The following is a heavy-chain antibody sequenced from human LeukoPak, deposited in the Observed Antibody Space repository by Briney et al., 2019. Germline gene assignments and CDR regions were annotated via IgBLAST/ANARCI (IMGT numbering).Heavy chain of an antibody. CDR2: ISGSGGST. D-gene: IGHD3-10*01. CDR1: GFTFSSYA. J-gene: IGHJ4*02. Sequence: PGGSLRLSCAASGFTFSSYAMSWVRQAPGKGLEWVSAISGSGGSTHYADSVKGRFTISRDNSKNTLYLQMNSLRAEDTAVYYCAKDQSRYYGSGSYYSYWGQGTLVTVSS. V-gene: IGHV3-23*01. CDR3: AKDQSRYYGSGSYYSY.